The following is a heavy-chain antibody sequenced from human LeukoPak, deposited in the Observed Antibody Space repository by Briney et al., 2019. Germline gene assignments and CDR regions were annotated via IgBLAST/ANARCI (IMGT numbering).Heavy chain of an antibody. CDR3: ARERGTQWLARNAAFDI. CDR2: ISAYNGNT. D-gene: IGHD6-19*01. CDR1: GYTFTRFG. V-gene: IGHV1-18*01. Sequence: GASVKVSYKASGYTFTRFGISWVRQAPGQGLEWMGWISAYNGNTNYAQKLQGRVTMTTDTSTSTAYMELRSLRSDDTAVYYCARERGTQWLARNAAFDIWGQGTLVTVSS. J-gene: IGHJ3*02.